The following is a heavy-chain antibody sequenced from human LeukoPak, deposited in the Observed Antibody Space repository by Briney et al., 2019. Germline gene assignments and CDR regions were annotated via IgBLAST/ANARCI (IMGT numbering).Heavy chain of an antibody. Sequence: PSETLSLTCTVSGGSISSGGYYWSWIRQPPGKGLEWIGYIYHSGSTYYNPSLKSRVTISVDRSKNQFSLKLSSVTAADTAVYYCARDGNIVVVPQWGKGTTVTVSS. J-gene: IGHJ6*04. CDR1: GGSISSGGYY. CDR2: IYHSGST. V-gene: IGHV4-30-2*01. CDR3: ARDGNIVVVPQ. D-gene: IGHD2-2*01.